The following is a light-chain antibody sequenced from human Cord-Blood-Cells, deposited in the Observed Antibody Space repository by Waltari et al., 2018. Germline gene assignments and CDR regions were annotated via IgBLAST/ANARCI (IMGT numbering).Light chain of an antibody. Sequence: QSLLPQPPSVSAASGPTVTIPCSGITPNIANNHVSWYQQLPGTAPKLLNYENNKRPSGIPDRFSGSKSGTSATLGITGLQTGDEADYYCGTWDSSLSVVFGGGTKLTVL. CDR2: ENN. CDR1: TPNIANNH. CDR3: GTWDSSLSVV. V-gene: IGLV1-51*02. J-gene: IGLJ2*01.